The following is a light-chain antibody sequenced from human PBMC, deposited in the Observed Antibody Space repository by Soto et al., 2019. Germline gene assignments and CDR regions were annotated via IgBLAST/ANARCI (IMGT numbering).Light chain of an antibody. CDR3: QQYNNWPRT. J-gene: IGKJ1*01. CDR1: QSVSSD. Sequence: EIVMTQSPATLSVSPGERATLSCRASQSVSSDLAWYQQKPGQAPRLLIYAVSSMATGIPARFSGSGSGTEFTLTISSLQSEDFAVYYCQQYNNWPRTFGQGTKVEIK. V-gene: IGKV3-15*01. CDR2: AVS.